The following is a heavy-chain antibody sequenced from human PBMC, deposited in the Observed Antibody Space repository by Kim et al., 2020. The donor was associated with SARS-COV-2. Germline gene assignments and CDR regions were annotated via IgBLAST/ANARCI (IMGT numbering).Heavy chain of an antibody. CDR3: ARDSYGDYAFGY. CDR1: GGSISSGSYY. CDR2: IYTSGST. D-gene: IGHD4-17*01. V-gene: IGHV4-61*02. Sequence: SETLSLTCIVSGGSISSGSYYWSWIRQPAGKGLEWIGRIYTSGSTNYNPSLKSRVTISVDTSKNQFSLKLSSVTAADTAVYYCARDSYGDYAFGYWGQGTLVTVSS. J-gene: IGHJ4*02.